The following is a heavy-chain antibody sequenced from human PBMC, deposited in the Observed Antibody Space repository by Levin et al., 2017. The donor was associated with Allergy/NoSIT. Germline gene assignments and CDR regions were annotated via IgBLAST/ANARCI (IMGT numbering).Heavy chain of an antibody. J-gene: IGHJ4*02. D-gene: IGHD3-10*01. V-gene: IGHV3-21*01. CDR1: GFTFNTYS. Sequence: GESLKISCAASGFTFNTYSMNWVRQAPGKGLEWVSSISSSSTYIYYADSVKGRFTISRDNAENSLYLQMDSLRVEDTAVYYCATRRDGVGEPPRFDYWGQGILVSVSS. CDR3: ATRRDGVGEPPRFDY. CDR2: ISSSSTYI.